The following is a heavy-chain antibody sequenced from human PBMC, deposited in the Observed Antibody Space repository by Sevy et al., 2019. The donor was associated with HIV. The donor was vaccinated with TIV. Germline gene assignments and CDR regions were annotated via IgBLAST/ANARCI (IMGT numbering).Heavy chain of an antibody. CDR1: GFTFNSYW. D-gene: IGHD1-1*01. J-gene: IGHJ6*04. Sequence: GGSLRLSCAASGFTFNSYWMSWVRQAPGKGLEWVANIKQDGSEKYYVYSVKGRFTISRDNSQNSLFLQMNTLRAEDTAVYYCAREGSPNDTYYYYYGMDVWGEGTMVTVSS. CDR2: IKQDGSEK. CDR3: AREGSPNDTYYYYYGMDV. V-gene: IGHV3-7*01.